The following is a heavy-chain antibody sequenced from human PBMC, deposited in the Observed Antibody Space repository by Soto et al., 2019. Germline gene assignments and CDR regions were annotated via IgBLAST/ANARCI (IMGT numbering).Heavy chain of an antibody. D-gene: IGHD2-8*01. CDR2: IWYDGSNK. J-gene: IGHJ5*02. V-gene: IGHV3-33*01. Sequence: GGSLRLSCAASGFTFSSYGMHWVRQAPGKGLEWVAVIWYDGSNKYYADSVKGRFTISRDNSKNTLYLQMNSLRAGDTAVYYCARDRNGGWFDPWGQGTLVTVSS. CDR1: GFTFSSYG. CDR3: ARDRNGGWFDP.